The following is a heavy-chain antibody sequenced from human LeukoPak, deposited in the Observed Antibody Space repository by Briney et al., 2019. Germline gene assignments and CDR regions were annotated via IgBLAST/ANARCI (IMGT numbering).Heavy chain of an antibody. Sequence: SVKVSCKASGGTFSSYAISWVRQAPGQGLEGMGGIIPIFGTANYAQKFQGRVTITADESTSTAYMELSSLRSEDTAVYYCARADTAMVPPYYYYYGMDVWGKGTTVTVSS. V-gene: IGHV1-69*13. CDR2: IIPIFGTA. D-gene: IGHD5-18*01. CDR3: ARADTAMVPPYYYYYGMDV. CDR1: GGTFSSYA. J-gene: IGHJ6*04.